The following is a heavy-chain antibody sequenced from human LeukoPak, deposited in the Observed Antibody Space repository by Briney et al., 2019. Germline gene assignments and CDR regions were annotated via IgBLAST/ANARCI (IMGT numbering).Heavy chain of an antibody. Sequence: SETLSLTCTVSGGSISSSSYYWSWIRQPAGKGLEWIGRIYTSGSTNYNPSLKSRVTISVDTSKNQFSLKLSSVTAADTAVYYCARGLRGSWYGDDYWGQGTLVTVSS. CDR3: ARGLRGSWYGDDY. CDR1: GGSISSSSYY. D-gene: IGHD6-13*01. J-gene: IGHJ4*02. CDR2: IYTSGST. V-gene: IGHV4-61*02.